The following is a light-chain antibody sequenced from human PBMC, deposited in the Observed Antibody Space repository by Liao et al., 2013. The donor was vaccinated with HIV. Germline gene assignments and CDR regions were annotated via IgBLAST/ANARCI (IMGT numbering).Light chain of an antibody. CDR2: QDN. CDR1: ALPKQY. V-gene: IGLV3-1*01. J-gene: IGLJ2*01. CDR3: QAWDNSTAI. Sequence: SYELTQPPSVSVSPGQTARITCSGDALPKQYAYWYQQKPGQSPVLVIYQDNKRLSKIPERFSGSNSGNTATLTISGTQAVDEADYYCQAWDNSTAIFGGGTKLTVL.